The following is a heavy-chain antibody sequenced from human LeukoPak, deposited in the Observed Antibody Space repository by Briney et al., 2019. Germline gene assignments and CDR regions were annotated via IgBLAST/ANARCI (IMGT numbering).Heavy chain of an antibody. CDR1: GYTFTSYG. CDR3: ARDILRSYYYYGMDV. J-gene: IGHJ6*02. Sequence: ASVKVSCEASGYTFTSYGISWVRQAPGQGLEWMGWISAYNGNTNYAQKLQGRVTMTTDTSTSTAYMELRSLRSDDTAVYYCARDILRSYYYYGMDVWGQGTTVTVSS. V-gene: IGHV1-18*01. CDR2: ISAYNGNT. D-gene: IGHD1-14*01.